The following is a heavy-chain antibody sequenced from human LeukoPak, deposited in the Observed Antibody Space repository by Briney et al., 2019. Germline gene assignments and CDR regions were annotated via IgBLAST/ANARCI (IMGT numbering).Heavy chain of an antibody. Sequence: SQTLSLTCAISGDSVSSYSVAWNWIRQSPSRGLEWLGRTYYRSQWYHDYALSMKSRLTINPDTSKNQFSLQLNSVTPEDAAVYYSARDMVGSNWHGNWFDPWGQGTLVTVSS. CDR2: TYYRSQWYH. CDR3: ARDMVGSNWHGNWFDP. V-gene: IGHV6-1*01. D-gene: IGHD1-1*01. CDR1: GDSVSSYSVA. J-gene: IGHJ5*02.